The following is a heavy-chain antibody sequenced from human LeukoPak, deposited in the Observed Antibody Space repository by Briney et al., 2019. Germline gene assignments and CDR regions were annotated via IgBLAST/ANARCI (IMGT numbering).Heavy chain of an antibody. Sequence: GASVKVSCKVSGYTLTELSMHWVRQAPGKGLEWLGGIIPIFGTANYAQKFQGRVTITTDESTSTAYMELSSLRSEDTAVYYCARDGPGSNLDYWGQGTLVTVSS. V-gene: IGHV1-69*05. CDR2: IIPIFGTA. CDR1: GYTLTELS. D-gene: IGHD4-23*01. CDR3: ARDGPGSNLDY. J-gene: IGHJ4*02.